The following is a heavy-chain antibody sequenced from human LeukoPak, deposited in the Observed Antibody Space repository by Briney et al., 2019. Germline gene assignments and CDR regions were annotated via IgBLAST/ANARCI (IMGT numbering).Heavy chain of an antibody. Sequence: GGSLRLSCAASGFSVSDKYMTWVRQAPGKGLEWVSAIVNGGDIYHADSVKGRFTISRDNSRNTFYLQMNNLRVEDTAVYYCARGQSRDDFWSGYEDSYMDVWGKGTTVTVSS. J-gene: IGHJ6*03. CDR1: GFSVSDKY. V-gene: IGHV3-53*01. D-gene: IGHD3-3*01. CDR2: IVNGGDI. CDR3: ARGQSRDDFWSGYEDSYMDV.